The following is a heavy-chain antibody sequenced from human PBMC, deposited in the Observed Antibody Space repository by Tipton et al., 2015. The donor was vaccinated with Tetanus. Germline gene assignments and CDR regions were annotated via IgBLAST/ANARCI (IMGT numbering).Heavy chain of an antibody. CDR1: GGSLSNYA. CDR2: IFPMSDRA. V-gene: IGHV1-69*06. D-gene: IGHD3-22*01. CDR3: ARGMDYDSSGIDDF. Sequence: QLVQSGAEVKKPGSSVKVSCKASGGSLSNYAISWVRQAPGQGLEWMGVIFPMSDRANYAQKFQGRVTMTRDTSISTAYMEVSRLRSDDTAIYYCARGMDYDSSGIDDFWGQGTLVTVSS. J-gene: IGHJ4*02.